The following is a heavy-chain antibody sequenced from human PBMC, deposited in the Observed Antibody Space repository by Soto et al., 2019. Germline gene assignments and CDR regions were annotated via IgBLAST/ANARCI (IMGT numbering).Heavy chain of an antibody. J-gene: IGHJ3*02. CDR3: AKVITMIVVTDAFDI. V-gene: IGHV3-30*18. CDR2: ISYDGSNK. CDR1: GFTFSSYG. D-gene: IGHD3-22*01. Sequence: GGSLRLSCAASGFTFSSYGMHWVRQAPGKGLEWVAVISYDGSNKYYADSVKGRFTISRDNSKNKLYLQMNSLRAEDTAVYYCAKVITMIVVTDAFDIWGQGTMVTVSS.